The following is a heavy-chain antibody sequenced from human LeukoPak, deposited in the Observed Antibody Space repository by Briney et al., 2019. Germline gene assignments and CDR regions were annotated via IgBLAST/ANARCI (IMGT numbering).Heavy chain of an antibody. CDR3: ARVLVGANYYYYYMDI. CDR2: IYTSGNT. V-gene: IGHV4-4*07. CDR1: GGSISSYY. D-gene: IGHD1-26*01. J-gene: IGHJ6*03. Sequence: SATLSLTCTVAGGSISSYYWSWLRQPAGKGLEWVGRIYTSGNTNYNPSLKSRVTISVDKSKNQFSLKLSSVTAADTAVYYCARVLVGANYYYYYMDIGGKGTTVTVS.